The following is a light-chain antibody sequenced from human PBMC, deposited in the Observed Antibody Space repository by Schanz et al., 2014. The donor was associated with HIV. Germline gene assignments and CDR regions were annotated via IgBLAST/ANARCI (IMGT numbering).Light chain of an antibody. CDR1: SSDVGGYNY. V-gene: IGLV2-14*03. CDR2: DVT. CDR3: CSYAGLSTLV. J-gene: IGLJ2*01. Sequence: QSALTQPASVSGSPGQSITISCTGTSSDVGGYNYVSWYQQHPGKAPKLMIYDVTNRPSGVSNRFSGSKSGNTASLTISGLQVEDEAEYFCCSYAGLSTLVFGGGTKLTVL.